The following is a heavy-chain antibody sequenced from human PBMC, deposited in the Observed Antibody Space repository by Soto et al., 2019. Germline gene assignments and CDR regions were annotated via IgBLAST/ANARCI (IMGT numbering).Heavy chain of an antibody. CDR1: GYTFTSYA. CDR3: ATSGGNSGSWDYYYYMDV. Sequence: ASVKVSCKASGYTFTSYAMHWVRQAPGQRLEWMGWINAGNGNTKYSQKFQGRVTITRGTSASTAYMELSSLRSEDTAVYYCATSGGNSGSWDYYYYMDVWGKGTTVTVSS. D-gene: IGHD2-15*01. V-gene: IGHV1-3*01. CDR2: INAGNGNT. J-gene: IGHJ6*03.